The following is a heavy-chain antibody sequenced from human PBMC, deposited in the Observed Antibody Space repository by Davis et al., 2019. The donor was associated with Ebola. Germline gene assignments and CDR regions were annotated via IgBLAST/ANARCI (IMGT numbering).Heavy chain of an antibody. V-gene: IGHV1-2*04. CDR1: GFTFTAYY. D-gene: IGHD1-1*01. CDR2: INPNNGDT. CDR3: ARESLPGDKNFDL. Sequence: MPGGSLRLSCEASGFTFTAYYMHWVRQAPGQGLEWMAWINPNNGDTNYAQNFQGWVTTTRDTSISTVYMELKRLTSDDTAVYYCARESLPGDKNFDLWGPGTLVTVSS. J-gene: IGHJ4*02.